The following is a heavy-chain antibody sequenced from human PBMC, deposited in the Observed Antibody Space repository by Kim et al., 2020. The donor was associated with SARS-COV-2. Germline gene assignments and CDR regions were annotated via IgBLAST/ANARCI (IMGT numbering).Heavy chain of an antibody. CDR1: GYTFTGYY. V-gene: IGHV1-2*06. CDR2: INPNSGGP. Sequence: ASVKVSCKASGYTFTGYYMHWVRQAPGQGLEWMGRINPNSGGPNYAQKFQGRVTMTRDTSISTAYMELSRLRSDDTAVYYCARAAWGSGRGGDYMDVWGKGTTVTVSS. J-gene: IGHJ6*03. D-gene: IGHD6-19*01. CDR3: ARAAWGSGRGGDYMDV.